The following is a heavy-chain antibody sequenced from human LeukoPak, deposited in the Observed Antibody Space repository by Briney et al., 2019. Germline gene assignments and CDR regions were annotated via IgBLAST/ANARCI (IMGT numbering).Heavy chain of an antibody. J-gene: IGHJ4*02. CDR1: GYSFASFW. CDR3: ARPRYSPYCSSTSCSDSSPYFDY. CDR2: IYPGDSDT. D-gene: IGHD2-2*01. Sequence: GESLKISCKGSGYSFASFWICWVRQMPGKGLEWMGIIYPGDSDTRYSPSFQGQVTISADKSISTAYLQWSSLKASDTAMYYCARPRYSPYCSSTSCSDSSPYFDYWGQGNLVTVSS. V-gene: IGHV5-51*01.